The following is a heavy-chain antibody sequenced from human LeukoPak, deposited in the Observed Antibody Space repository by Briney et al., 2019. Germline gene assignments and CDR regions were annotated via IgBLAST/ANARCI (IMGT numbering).Heavy chain of an antibody. J-gene: IGHJ4*02. V-gene: IGHV1-2*02. Sequence: GASVKVSCKASGYTFTGYYMHWVRQAPGQGLERMGWINPNSGGTNYAQKFQGRVTMTRDTSISTAYMELSRLRSDDTAVYYCARAYFGYYDFWSGYNYFDYWGQGTLVTVSS. D-gene: IGHD3-3*01. CDR2: INPNSGGT. CDR3: ARAYFGYYDFWSGYNYFDY. CDR1: GYTFTGYY.